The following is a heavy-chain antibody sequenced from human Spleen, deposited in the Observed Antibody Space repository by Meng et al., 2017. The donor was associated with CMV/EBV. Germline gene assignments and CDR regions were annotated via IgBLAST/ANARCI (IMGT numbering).Heavy chain of an antibody. CDR2: INSDGGST. Sequence: GGSLRLSCAASGFTLSSYWMHWVRQAPGKGLVWVSRINSDGGSTSYADSVKGRFTISRDNAKNTLYLQMNSLRAEDTAVYYCARSIVGFWSGYYSNYYYYYGMDVWGQGTTVTVSS. CDR3: ARSIVGFWSGYYSNYYYYYGMDV. CDR1: GFTLSSYW. D-gene: IGHD3-3*01. J-gene: IGHJ6*02. V-gene: IGHV3-74*01.